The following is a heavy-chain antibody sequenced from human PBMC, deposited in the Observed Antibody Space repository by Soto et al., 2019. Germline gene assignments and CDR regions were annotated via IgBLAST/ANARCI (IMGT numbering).Heavy chain of an antibody. J-gene: IGHJ6*02. CDR2: IIPIFGTA. CDR3: ARAPKMTTVTLIDDYYYYGMDV. Sequence: QVQRVQSGAEVKKPGSSVKVSCKASGGTFSSYAISWVRQAPGQGLEWMGGIIPIFGTANYAQKFQGRVTITADKSTSTAYMELSSLRSEDTAVYYCARAPKMTTVTLIDDYYYYGMDVWGQGTTVTVSS. D-gene: IGHD4-4*01. CDR1: GGTFSSYA. V-gene: IGHV1-69*06.